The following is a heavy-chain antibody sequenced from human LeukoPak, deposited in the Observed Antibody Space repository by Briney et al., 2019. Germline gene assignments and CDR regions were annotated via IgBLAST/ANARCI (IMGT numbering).Heavy chain of an antibody. CDR3: ARAVPAAIRKVTNWFDP. D-gene: IGHD2-2*01. Sequence: ASVKVSCKASGYTFTSYDINWVRHATGQRLEWMGWMNPNSGNTGYAQKFQGRVTMTRNTSISTAYMELSSLRSEDTAVYYCARAVPAAIRKVTNWFDPWGPGTLVTVSS. CDR1: GYTFTSYD. J-gene: IGHJ5*02. CDR2: MNPNSGNT. V-gene: IGHV1-8*01.